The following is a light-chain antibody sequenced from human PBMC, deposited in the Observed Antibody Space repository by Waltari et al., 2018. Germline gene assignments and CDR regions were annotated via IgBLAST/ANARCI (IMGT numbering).Light chain of an antibody. J-gene: IGLJ3*02. CDR2: DVT. CDR1: SSDVGVYDF. CDR3: CSYAGTYFWV. V-gene: IGLV2-11*01. Sequence: QSALTQPRSVSGSPGQSVTISCSATSSDVGVYDFISWYQHHPGKAPKLMIYDVTKRPSGVPDRFSGSKSGNTASLTISGLQAEDEADYYCCSYAGTYFWVFGGGTKLTVL.